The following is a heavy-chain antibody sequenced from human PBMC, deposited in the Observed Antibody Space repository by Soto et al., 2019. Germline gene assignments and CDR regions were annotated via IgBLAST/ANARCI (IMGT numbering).Heavy chain of an antibody. Sequence: QVQLQESGPGLVKPSQTLSLTCTVSGGSISSGCYYWSWIRQHPGKGLEWIGYIYYSGSTYYNPSLKSRVTISVDTSKNQFSLKLSSVTAADTAVYYCARVNRIAAAGTSVFDYWGQGTLVTVSS. CDR2: IYYSGST. CDR3: ARVNRIAAAGTSVFDY. CDR1: GGSISSGCYY. D-gene: IGHD6-13*01. J-gene: IGHJ4*02. V-gene: IGHV4-31*03.